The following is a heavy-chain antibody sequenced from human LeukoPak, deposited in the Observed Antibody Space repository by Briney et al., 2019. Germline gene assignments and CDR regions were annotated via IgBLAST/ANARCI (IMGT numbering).Heavy chain of an antibody. CDR3: ARETYYYDSSGPFGV. D-gene: IGHD3-22*01. CDR2: IYSGGST. Sequence: GGSLRLSCAASGFTFDDYGMSWVRQAPGKGLEWVSVIYSGGSTYYADSVKGRFTISRDNSKNTLFLQMNSLRAEDTAVYYCARETYYYDSSGPFGVWGQGTMVTVSS. J-gene: IGHJ3*01. V-gene: IGHV3-53*01. CDR1: GFTFDDYG.